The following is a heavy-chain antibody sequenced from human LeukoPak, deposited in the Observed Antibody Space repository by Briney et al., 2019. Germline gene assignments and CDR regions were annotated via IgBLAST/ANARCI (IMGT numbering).Heavy chain of an antibody. Sequence: SVKVSCKASGGTFSSYAISWVRQAPGQGLEWMGGIIPIFGTANYAQKFQGRVTITTDESTSTAYMELSSLRSEDTAVYYCARGVPPHGHYYYYMDVWGKGTTVTVSS. CDR2: IIPIFGTA. CDR3: ARGVPPHGHYYYYMDV. D-gene: IGHD3-10*01. CDR1: GGTFSSYA. J-gene: IGHJ6*03. V-gene: IGHV1-69*05.